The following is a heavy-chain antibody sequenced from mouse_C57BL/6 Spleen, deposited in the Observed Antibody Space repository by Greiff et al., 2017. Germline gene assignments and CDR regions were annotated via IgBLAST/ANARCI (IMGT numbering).Heavy chain of an antibody. V-gene: IGHV1-72*01. CDR1: GYTFTSYW. J-gene: IGHJ3*01. CDR2: IDPNSGGT. Sequence: QVQLQQPGAELVKPGASVKLSCKASGYTFTSYWMHWVKQSPGRGLEWIGRIDPNSGGTKYNEKFKSKATLTVDKPSSTAYMQLSSLTSEDAAVYYCARRAGDYDEAWFAYWGQGTLVTVSA. CDR3: ARRAGDYDEAWFAY. D-gene: IGHD2-4*01.